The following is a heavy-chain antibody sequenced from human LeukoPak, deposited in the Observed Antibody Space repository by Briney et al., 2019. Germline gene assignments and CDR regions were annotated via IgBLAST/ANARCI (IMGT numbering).Heavy chain of an antibody. CDR2: ISVYNGYT. Sequence: ASVKVSCKASGYTFTSYHINWERQAPEQGLEWMGWISVYNGYTEFAQKFQGRVTMTTDTSTRTTYMELRGLRSDDTAVYYCARDSGWELKQYYFDHWGQGTLVTVSS. CDR3: ARDSGWELKQYYFDH. J-gene: IGHJ4*02. V-gene: IGHV1-18*01. CDR1: GYTFTSYH. D-gene: IGHD1-26*01.